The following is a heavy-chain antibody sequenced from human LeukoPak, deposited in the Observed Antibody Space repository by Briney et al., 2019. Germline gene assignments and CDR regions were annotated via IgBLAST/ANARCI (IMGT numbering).Heavy chain of an antibody. D-gene: IGHD3-22*01. CDR3: TRAGFSSGFYYLDY. CDR2: IYYSGST. V-gene: IGHV4-59*01. Sequence: SETLSLTCTVSGGSISSYYWSWIRQPPGKGLEWIGYIYYSGSTNYNPSLKSRVAISVDTSKNQFSLKLSSVTAADTAVYYCTRAGFSSGFYYLDYWGQGTLVTVSS. J-gene: IGHJ4*02. CDR1: GGSISSYY.